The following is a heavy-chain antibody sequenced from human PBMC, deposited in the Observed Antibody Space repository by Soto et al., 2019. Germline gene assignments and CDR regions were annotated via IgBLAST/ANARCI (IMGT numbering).Heavy chain of an antibody. CDR3: ARENYDSSGYFLDY. CDR2: ISYDGSNK. CDR1: GFTFSNYG. D-gene: IGHD3-22*01. J-gene: IGHJ4*02. Sequence: QVQLVESGGGVVQPGRSLRLSCAASGFTFSNYGMHWVRQAPGKGLEWVAVISYDGSNKYYANSVKGRFTISRDNSKNTLYMQMNSLRAEDTAVYYCARENYDSSGYFLDYWGQGTLVTVSS. V-gene: IGHV3-30*03.